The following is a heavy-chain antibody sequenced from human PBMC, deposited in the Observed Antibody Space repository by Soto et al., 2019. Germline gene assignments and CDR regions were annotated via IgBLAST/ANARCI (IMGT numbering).Heavy chain of an antibody. V-gene: IGHV1-69*12. CDR3: ARESTTVTTGYFDY. Sequence: QVQLVQSGAEVKKPGSSVKVSCKASGGPFSSYAISWVRQAPGQGLEWMGGIIPIFGTANYAQKFQGRVTITADESTSTAYMELSSLRSEDTAVYYCARESTTVTTGYFDYWGQGTLVTVSS. CDR1: GGPFSSYA. CDR2: IIPIFGTA. D-gene: IGHD4-17*01. J-gene: IGHJ4*02.